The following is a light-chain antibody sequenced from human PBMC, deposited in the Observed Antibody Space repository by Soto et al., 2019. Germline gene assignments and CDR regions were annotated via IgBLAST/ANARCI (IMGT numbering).Light chain of an antibody. CDR3: QQYYSHT. J-gene: IGKJ2*01. V-gene: IGKV1-5*02. CDR1: QSVSTR. CDR2: DAS. Sequence: DIQMTQSPSSLSASVGDRVTIICRASQSVSTRLAWYQQKPGKAPKVLIYDASSWAGGVPSRFTGSGSGTEFTLTINSLQPDDFATYYCQQYYSHTFGQGTTVDIK.